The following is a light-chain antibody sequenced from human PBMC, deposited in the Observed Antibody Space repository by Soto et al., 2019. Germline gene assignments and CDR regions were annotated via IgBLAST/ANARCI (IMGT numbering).Light chain of an antibody. V-gene: IGKV3-20*01. CDR3: QQYGSSPTT. Sequence: EIVLTQSPVTLSLSPGESATLSCRASQSVSSTYLAWYQKRPGQAPRLLIYGASSRATGVPDRFSGGGSGTDFTLTISRLEPEDFAVYYCQQYGSSPTTFGQGTKVDIK. CDR1: QSVSSTY. J-gene: IGKJ1*01. CDR2: GAS.